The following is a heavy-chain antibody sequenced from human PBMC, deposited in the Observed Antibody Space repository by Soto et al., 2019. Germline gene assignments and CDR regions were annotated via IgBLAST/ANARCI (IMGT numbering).Heavy chain of an antibody. CDR2: IWYDGSNK. CDR3: ARDPGRGSPPSNWFDP. D-gene: IGHD5-12*01. V-gene: IGHV3-33*01. CDR1: GFTFSSYG. Sequence: QVQLVESGGGVVQPGRSLRLSCAASGFTFSSYGMHWVRQAPGKGLEWVAVIWYDGSNKYYADSVKGRFTISRDNSKNTLDLQMNSLRAEDTAVYYCARDPGRGSPPSNWFDPWGQGTLVTVSS. J-gene: IGHJ5*02.